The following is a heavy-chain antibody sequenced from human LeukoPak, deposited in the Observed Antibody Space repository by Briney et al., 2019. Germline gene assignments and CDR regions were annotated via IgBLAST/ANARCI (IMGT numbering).Heavy chain of an antibody. Sequence: GGSLRLSCAASGFTFSSYSMNWVRQAPGKGLEWVSSISSSSSYIYYADSVKGRFTISRDNAKNSLYLQMNSLRAEDTAVYYCARPPWGSGSFGYYYGMGVWGKGTTVTVSS. CDR1: GFTFSSYS. CDR3: ARPPWGSGSFGYYYGMGV. J-gene: IGHJ6*04. V-gene: IGHV3-21*01. D-gene: IGHD3-10*01. CDR2: ISSSSSYI.